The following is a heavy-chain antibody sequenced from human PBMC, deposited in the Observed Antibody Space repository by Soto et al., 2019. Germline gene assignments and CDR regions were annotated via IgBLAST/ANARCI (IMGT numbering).Heavy chain of an antibody. CDR2: ISGSGSST. Sequence: GGSLRLSCAASGFIFSNYAMSWVRQAPGKGLEWVSFISGSGSSTYYADSVKGRFTISRGNSKNTLYLQMNSLRAEDAAVYYCVREASSSGLHLDHWGRGTLVTVSS. V-gene: IGHV3-23*01. J-gene: IGHJ4*02. CDR1: GFIFSNYA. D-gene: IGHD6-6*01. CDR3: VREASSSGLHLDH.